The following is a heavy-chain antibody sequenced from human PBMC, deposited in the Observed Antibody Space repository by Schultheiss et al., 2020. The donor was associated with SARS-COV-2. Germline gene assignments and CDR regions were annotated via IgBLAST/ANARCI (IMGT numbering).Heavy chain of an antibody. CDR1: GGTFSSYA. J-gene: IGHJ6*02. CDR2: INPNSGGT. V-gene: IGHV1-8*02. Sequence: ASVKVSCKASGGTFSSYAISWVRQAPGQGLEWMGWINPNSGGTNYAQKFQGRVTMTRNTSISTAYMELSSLRSEDTAVYYCARGGETYYYGSGSYYRPQEYYYGMDVWGQGTTVTVSS. CDR3: ARGGETYYYGSGSYYRPQEYYYGMDV. D-gene: IGHD3-10*01.